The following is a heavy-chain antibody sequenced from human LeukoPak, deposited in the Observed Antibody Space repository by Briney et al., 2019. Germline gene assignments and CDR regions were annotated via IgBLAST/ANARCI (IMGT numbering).Heavy chain of an antibody. D-gene: IGHD4-17*01. CDR2: ISAYNGNT. V-gene: IGHV1-18*01. CDR1: GYTFTSYG. J-gene: IGHJ5*02. Sequence: GASVKVSCMASGYTFTSYGISWVRQAPGQGLEWMGWISAYNGNTNYAQKLQGRVTMTTDTSTSTAYLELRSLRSDDTAVYYCAQTTVTTNNWFDPWGQGTLVTVSS. CDR3: AQTTVTTNNWFDP.